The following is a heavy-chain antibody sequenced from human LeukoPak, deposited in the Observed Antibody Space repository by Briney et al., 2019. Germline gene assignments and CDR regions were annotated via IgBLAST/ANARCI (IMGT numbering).Heavy chain of an antibody. J-gene: IGHJ4*02. V-gene: IGHV4-59*08. CDR1: GGSISDYY. CDR3: ARLLDY. CDR2: IYYNGAT. Sequence: SETLSLTCTVSGGSISDYYWSWIRQPPGKGLEWIGYIYYNGATNYNPSLKSRVTISVDTSKNQFSLKLSSVTAADTAVYYCARLLDYWGQGTLVTVSS.